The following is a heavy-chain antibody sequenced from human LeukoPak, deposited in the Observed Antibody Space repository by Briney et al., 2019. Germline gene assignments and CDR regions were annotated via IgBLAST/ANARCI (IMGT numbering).Heavy chain of an antibody. CDR1: GFSFSAYG. D-gene: IGHD4-17*01. Sequence: PGESLTLSCAASGFSFSAYGLNWVRQAPGKGLEWVSFISSSGSHRYYADSAKGRFTISRDNAKNSLYLQMNYLRAEDTAIYYCARDPTATVTPNCSAPGGQGPLVTVSS. CDR3: ARDPTATVTPNCSAP. J-gene: IGHJ5*02. V-gene: IGHV3-21*01. CDR2: ISSSGSHR.